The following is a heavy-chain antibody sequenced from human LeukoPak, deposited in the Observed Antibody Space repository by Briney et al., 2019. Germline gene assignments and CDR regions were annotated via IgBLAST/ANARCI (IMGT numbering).Heavy chain of an antibody. CDR2: ISSSSSYI. D-gene: IGHD3-22*01. Sequence: GGSLRLSCAASGFTFSSYSMNWVRQAPGKGLEWVSSISSSSSYIYYADSVKGRFTISRDNAKNSLYLQMNSLRAADTAVYYCARETFYYDNTGHYYSAFADYWGQGPLVTVSS. CDR3: ARETFYYDNTGHYYSAFADY. CDR1: GFTFSSYS. J-gene: IGHJ4*02. V-gene: IGHV3-21*01.